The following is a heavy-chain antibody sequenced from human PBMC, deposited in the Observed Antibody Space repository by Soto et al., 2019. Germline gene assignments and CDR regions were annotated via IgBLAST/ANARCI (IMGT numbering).Heavy chain of an antibody. D-gene: IGHD1-7*01. CDR2: IYYTGDT. J-gene: IGHJ5*02. Sequence: QVQLQESGPGLVKPSQTLSLTCTVSGGSISSGGSYWSWIRQHPGKGLEWIGFIYYTGDTFYNPSLTSRVTISLHPSKRQFSLRLTSVTAADTAVYYCAKAPSSETRAENWFDPWGQGTLVTVSS. CDR1: GGSISSGGSY. V-gene: IGHV4-31*03. CDR3: AKAPSSETRAENWFDP.